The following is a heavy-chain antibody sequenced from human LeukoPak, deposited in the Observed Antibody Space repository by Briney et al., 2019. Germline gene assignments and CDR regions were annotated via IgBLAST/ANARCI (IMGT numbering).Heavy chain of an antibody. V-gene: IGHV4-39*07. D-gene: IGHD1-26*01. CDR1: GGSISANTDY. CDR2: IYHSGST. CDR3: ASLNSGSYH. Sequence: SETLSLICTVSGGSISANTDYWGWIRQSPGRGLEWIGEIYHSGSTNYNPSLKSRVTISVDKSKNQFSLKLSSVTAADTAVYYCASLNSGSYHWGQGTLVTVSS. J-gene: IGHJ5*02.